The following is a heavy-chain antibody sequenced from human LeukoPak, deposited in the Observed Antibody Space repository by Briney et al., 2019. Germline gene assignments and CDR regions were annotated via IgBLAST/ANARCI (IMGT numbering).Heavy chain of an antibody. D-gene: IGHD3-3*01. CDR2: IIGSGGRT. CDR1: GFTFISYV. V-gene: IGHV3-23*01. J-gene: IGHJ4*02. Sequence: PGGSLRLSCAASGFTFISYVMSCVRQGPGKLMEWVSGIIGSGGRTFYTDSVKCRFTISTDNSKNTLYLQMNSLRDEDTAVYYCAKAAGKKRYYDFWSGYYNIDYWGQGTLVTVSS. CDR3: AKAAGKKRYYDFWSGYYNIDY.